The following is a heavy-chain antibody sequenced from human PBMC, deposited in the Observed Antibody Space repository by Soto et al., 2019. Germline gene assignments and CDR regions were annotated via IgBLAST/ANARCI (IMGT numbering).Heavy chain of an antibody. J-gene: IGHJ6*02. CDR1: GYTFTSYA. CDR3: ARELDTAMDYYCYCMDV. Sequence: QVQLVQSGAEVKKPGASVKVSCKASGYTFTSYAMHWVRQAPGQRLEWMGWINAGNGNTKYSQKFQGRVTITRDTSASTAYMELSSLRSEDTAVYYCARELDTAMDYYCYCMDVWGQGTTVTVSS. V-gene: IGHV1-3*01. D-gene: IGHD5-18*01. CDR2: INAGNGNT.